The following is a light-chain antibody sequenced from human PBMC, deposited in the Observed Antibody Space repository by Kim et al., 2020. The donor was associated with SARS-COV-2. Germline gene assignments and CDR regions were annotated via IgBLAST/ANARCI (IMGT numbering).Light chain of an antibody. J-gene: IGKJ5*01. CDR1: QSIYSY. CDR2: KAS. V-gene: IGKV1-5*03. Sequence: ASVVDRVTITCRASQSIYSYLAWYQQKPGNVPKILIYKASTLEGGVPSRFSGSESGTEFTLTISSLQPDDFATYYCQQFYSYPITFGQGTRLEIK. CDR3: QQFYSYPIT.